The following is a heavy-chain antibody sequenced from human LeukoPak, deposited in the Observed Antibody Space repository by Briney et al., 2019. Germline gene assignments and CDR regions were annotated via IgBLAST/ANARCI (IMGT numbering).Heavy chain of an antibody. CDR3: ARVTPGGVGSFDY. CDR1: GFTFSRYW. J-gene: IGHJ4*02. Sequence: GGSLRLPCAASGFTFSRYWMSWARQAPGKGLEWVADISQAGSEKLYVDSVKGRFTISRDNAKISLYMQMNSLRAEDTAVYYCARVTPGGVGSFDYWGQGTLVTVSS. V-gene: IGHV3-7*01. CDR2: ISQAGSEK. D-gene: IGHD3-10*01.